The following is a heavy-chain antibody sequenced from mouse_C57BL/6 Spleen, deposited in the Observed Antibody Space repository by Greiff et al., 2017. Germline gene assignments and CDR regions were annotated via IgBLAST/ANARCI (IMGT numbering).Heavy chain of an antibody. V-gene: IGHV1-47*01. CDR1: GYTFTTYP. J-gene: IGHJ4*01. D-gene: IGHD1-1*01. Sequence: QVQLKESGAELVKPGASVKMSCKASGYTFTTYPIEWMKQNHGKSLEWIGNFHPYNDDTKYNEKFKGKATLTVEKSSSTVYLELSRLTSDDSAVYYCARGEDYGSRDYAMDYWGQGTSVTVSS. CDR3: ARGEDYGSRDYAMDY. CDR2: FHPYNDDT.